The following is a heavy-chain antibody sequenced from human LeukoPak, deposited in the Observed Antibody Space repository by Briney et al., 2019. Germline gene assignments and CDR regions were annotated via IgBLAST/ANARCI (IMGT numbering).Heavy chain of an antibody. J-gene: IGHJ5*02. CDR3: ARVGFIVGAKGLNWVDP. D-gene: IGHD1-26*01. V-gene: IGHV4-30-4*01. CDR2: IYYSGST. Sequence: SETLSLTCTVSGGSISSGDYYWSWIRQPPGKGLEWIGYIYYSGSTYYNPSLKSRVTISVDTSKNQCSLKLSSVTAADTAVYYCARVGFIVGAKGLNWVDPWGQGTLVTVSS. CDR1: GGSISSGDYY.